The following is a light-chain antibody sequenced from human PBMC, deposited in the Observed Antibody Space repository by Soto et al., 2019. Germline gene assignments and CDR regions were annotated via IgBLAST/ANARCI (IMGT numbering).Light chain of an antibody. V-gene: IGKV3-20*01. CDR2: GAS. CDR3: HHYGSSPPWT. Sequence: TQSPSTLSVSPGERATLSCRASQSVSSNLAWYQQKPGQAPRLLIYGASSRATGIPDSFSGSGSGTDFTLTISRLEPEDFAVYYCHHYGSSPPWTFGQGTKVDIK. J-gene: IGKJ1*01. CDR1: QSVSSN.